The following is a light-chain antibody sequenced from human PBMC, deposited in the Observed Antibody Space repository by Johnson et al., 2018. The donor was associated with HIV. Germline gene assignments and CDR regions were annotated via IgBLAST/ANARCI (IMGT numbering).Light chain of an antibody. J-gene: IGLJ1*01. Sequence: QSVLTQPHSVSAAPGQKVTISCSGSSSNIGNNYVSWYQQLPGTAPKLLIYENNKRPSGIPDRFSGSKSGTSATLGITGLQTGDEADYYCGTWDSSLSDYVFGTGTKVTFL. CDR3: GTWDSSLSDYV. V-gene: IGLV1-51*02. CDR1: SSNIGNNY. CDR2: ENN.